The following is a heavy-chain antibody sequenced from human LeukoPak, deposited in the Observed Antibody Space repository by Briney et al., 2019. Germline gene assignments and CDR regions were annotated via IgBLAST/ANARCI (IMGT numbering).Heavy chain of an antibody. D-gene: IGHD2/OR15-2a*01. Sequence: SETLSLTCTVSGGSISSSYWSWIRQPPGKGLEWIGYIYYSGSPNYNPSLKSRVTISVDTSKNQFSLKLTSVTAADTAVYYCARGVYGYYYMDVWGKGTTVTISS. J-gene: IGHJ6*03. CDR3: ARGVYGYYYMDV. V-gene: IGHV4-59*01. CDR2: IYYSGSP. CDR1: GGSISSSY.